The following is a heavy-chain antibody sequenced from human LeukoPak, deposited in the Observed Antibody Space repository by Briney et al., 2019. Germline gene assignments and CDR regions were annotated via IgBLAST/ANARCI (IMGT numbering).Heavy chain of an antibody. CDR2: FYHSGST. CDR3: ARRVRKQQLASNYWYFDL. Sequence: SETLSLTCTVSGYSISSGYYWGWIRQPPGKGLEWIGSFYHSGSTFYNPSLKSRVTISVDTSNNQFSLKLSSVTAADPAVYYCARRVRKQQLASNYWYFDLWGRGTLVTVSS. J-gene: IGHJ2*01. D-gene: IGHD6-13*01. CDR1: GYSISSGYY. V-gene: IGHV4-38-2*02.